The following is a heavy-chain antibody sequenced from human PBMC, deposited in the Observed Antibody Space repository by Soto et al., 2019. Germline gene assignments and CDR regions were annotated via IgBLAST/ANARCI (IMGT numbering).Heavy chain of an antibody. D-gene: IGHD6-13*01. V-gene: IGHV4-59*01. J-gene: IGHJ3*02. Sequence: SEXLSLTCTVAGSSISSYYWSWIRQPPGKGLEWIGYIYYSGSTNYNPSLKSRVTISVDTSKNQFSLKLSSVTAAETAVYCCARTYSSSWYAAFEIWGQGIMVTVSS. CDR2: IYYSGST. CDR3: ARTYSSSWYAAFEI. CDR1: GSSISSYY.